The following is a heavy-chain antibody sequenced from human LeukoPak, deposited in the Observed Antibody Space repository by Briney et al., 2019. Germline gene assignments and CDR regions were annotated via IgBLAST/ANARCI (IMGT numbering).Heavy chain of an antibody. CDR2: IFYSGST. D-gene: IGHD3-16*01. J-gene: IGHJ4*02. V-gene: IGHV4-39*07. CDR1: GGSISSSDFY. CDR3: ASVGVSGGGHFDY. Sequence: ETLSLTCTVSGGSISSSDFYWGWIRQPPGKGLEWVANIFYSGSTYYTPSLKSRVTISVDTSKNQFSLKLSSVTAADTAVYYCASVGVSGGGHFDYWGQGTLVTVSS.